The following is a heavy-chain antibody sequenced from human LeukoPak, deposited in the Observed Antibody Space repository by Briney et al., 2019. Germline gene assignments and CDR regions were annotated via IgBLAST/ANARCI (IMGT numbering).Heavy chain of an antibody. CDR1: GGSISSYY. D-gene: IGHD3-10*01. Sequence: SETLSLTCTVSGGSISSYYWSWIRQPPGKGLEWIGYIYYSGSTNYNPSLKSRVTISVDTSKNQFSLKLSSVTAADTAVYYCARGFHYYGSGRGIYYYYYMDVWGKGTTVTVSS. CDR2: IYYSGST. V-gene: IGHV4-59*12. CDR3: ARGFHYYGSGRGIYYYYYMDV. J-gene: IGHJ6*03.